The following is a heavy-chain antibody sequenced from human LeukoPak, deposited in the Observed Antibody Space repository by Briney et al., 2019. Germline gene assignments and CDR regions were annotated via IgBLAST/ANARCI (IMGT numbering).Heavy chain of an antibody. D-gene: IGHD6-19*01. Sequence: GGSLRLSCAASGFTFSGSAMHWVRQASGKGLEWVSAISGSGGSTYYADSVKGRFTISRDNSKNTLYLQMNSLRAEDTAVYYCAKGTYSSGWATYYFDYWGQGTLVTVSS. CDR3: AKGTYSSGWATYYFDY. CDR1: GFTFSGSA. J-gene: IGHJ4*02. CDR2: ISGSGGST. V-gene: IGHV3-23*01.